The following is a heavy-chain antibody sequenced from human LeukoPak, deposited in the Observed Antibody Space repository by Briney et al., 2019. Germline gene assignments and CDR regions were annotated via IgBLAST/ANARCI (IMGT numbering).Heavy chain of an antibody. J-gene: IGHJ4*02. CDR1: GFTFSSYS. CDR3: ARDHTYYYGSGSYFDY. Sequence: GGSLRLSCAASGFTFSSYSMNWVRQASGKGLEWVSYISSSSSTIYYADSVKGRFTISRDNAKSSLYLQMNSLRAEDTAVYYCARDHTYYYGSGSYFDYWGQGTLVTVSS. CDR2: ISSSSSTI. D-gene: IGHD3-10*01. V-gene: IGHV3-48*04.